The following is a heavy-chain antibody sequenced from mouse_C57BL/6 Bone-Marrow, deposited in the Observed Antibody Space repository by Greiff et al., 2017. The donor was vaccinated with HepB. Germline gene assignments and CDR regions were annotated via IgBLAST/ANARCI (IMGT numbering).Heavy chain of an antibody. V-gene: IGHV1-84*01. Sequence: VQLQESGPELVKPGASVKISCKASGYTFTDYYINWVKQRPGQGLEWIGWIYPGSGNTKYNEKFKGKATLTVDKASSTAYMQLSSLTSEYSAVYFCAEADTCYFDYWGQGTTLTVSS. CDR1: GYTFTDYY. J-gene: IGHJ2*01. CDR3: AEADTCYFDY. CDR2: IYPGSGNT. D-gene: IGHD3-2*02.